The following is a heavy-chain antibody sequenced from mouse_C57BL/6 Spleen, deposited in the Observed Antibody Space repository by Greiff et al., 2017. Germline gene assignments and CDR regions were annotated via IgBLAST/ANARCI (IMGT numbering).Heavy chain of an antibody. D-gene: IGHD4-1*01. V-gene: IGHV1-69*01. CDR3: ARLGPYYFDY. Sequence: VQLQQPGAELVMPGASVKLSCKASGYTFTSYWMHWVKQRPGQGLEWIGEIDPSDSYTNYNQKFKGKSTLTVDKSSSTAYMQLSSLTSEDSAVYCCARLGPYYFDYWGQGTTRTVSS. J-gene: IGHJ2*01. CDR2: IDPSDSYT. CDR1: GYTFTSYW.